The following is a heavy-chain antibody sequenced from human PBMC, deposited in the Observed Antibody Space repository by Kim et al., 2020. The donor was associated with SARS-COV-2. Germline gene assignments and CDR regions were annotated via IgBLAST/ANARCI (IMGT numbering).Heavy chain of an antibody. CDR1: GGSISNYY. CDR2: IDYSGGT. CDR3: GRVRFASGRMDV. J-gene: IGHJ6*02. Sequence: SETLSLTCTVSGGSISNYYWNWIRQPPGKGLEWIGYIDYSGGTNYNPSLKSRVTISVDTSTNQFSLKVSSVTAADTALYYCGRVRFASGRMDVWGRGPPV. D-gene: IGHD3-10*01. V-gene: IGHV4-59*01.